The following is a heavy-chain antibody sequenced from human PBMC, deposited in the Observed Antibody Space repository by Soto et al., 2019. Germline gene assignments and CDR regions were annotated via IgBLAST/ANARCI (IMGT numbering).Heavy chain of an antibody. J-gene: IGHJ6*02. CDR2: IKDDGGEK. CDR3: ARANHLFNAYYYYYGLDV. CDR1: GFSFNLFW. V-gene: IGHV3-7*03. Sequence: EVQLVESGGSLVQPGGSLRLSCAASGFSFNLFWMTWVRQAPGKGLEWVANIKDDGGEKYYVASVKGRFTISRDNATNSLYLQMNSLRADDTAVYYCARANHLFNAYYYYYGLDVWGQGTTVNVSS.